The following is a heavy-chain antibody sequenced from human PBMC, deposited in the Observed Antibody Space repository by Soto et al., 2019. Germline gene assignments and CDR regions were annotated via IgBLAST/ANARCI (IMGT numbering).Heavy chain of an antibody. CDR3: ASGIQLWLRRINNGYSG. CDR1: GGTFSTYA. Sequence: QVQLVQSGAEVKKPESSVKVSCKAPGGTFSTYAISWVRQAPGQGLEWMGGIIPMFGTANYAQRFQDRVTITADEPTNTVYTELSSLRSEDTAVYFCASGIQLWLRRINNGYSGWGQGTLVTVSS. D-gene: IGHD5-18*01. CDR2: IIPMFGTA. J-gene: IGHJ4*02. V-gene: IGHV1-69*12.